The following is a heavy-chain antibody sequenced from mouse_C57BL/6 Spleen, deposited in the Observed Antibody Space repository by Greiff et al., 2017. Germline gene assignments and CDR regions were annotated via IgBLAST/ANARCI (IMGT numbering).Heavy chain of an antibody. CDR1: GFTFTSYD. V-gene: IGHV1-85*01. Sequence: QVQLQQSGPELVKPGASVKLSCTASGFTFTSYDINWVKQRPGQGLEWLGWIYPGDGNNKYAAKLQGKATLTVDTSSSTAYMELHSLTSEDTAVYFCTTRYYGVDYWGQGTLLTVS. CDR3: TTRYYGVDY. CDR2: IYPGDGNN. J-gene: IGHJ3*01. D-gene: IGHD1-1*02.